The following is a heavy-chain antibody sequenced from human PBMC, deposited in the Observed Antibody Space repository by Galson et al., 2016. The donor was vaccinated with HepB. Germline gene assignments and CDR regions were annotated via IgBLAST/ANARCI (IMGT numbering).Heavy chain of an antibody. V-gene: IGHV1-46*01. CDR2: INPSGGST. J-gene: IGHJ4*02. CDR3: ARAPAALQLRFLEWLLTDY. D-gene: IGHD3-3*01. CDR1: GYTFISYY. Sequence: SVKVSCKASGYTFISYYMHWVRQAPGQGLEWMGIINPSGGSTNYAQKFQGRVTMTRDTSTSTVYMELSSLRSEDTAVYYCARAPAALQLRFLEWLLTDYWGQGTLVTVSS.